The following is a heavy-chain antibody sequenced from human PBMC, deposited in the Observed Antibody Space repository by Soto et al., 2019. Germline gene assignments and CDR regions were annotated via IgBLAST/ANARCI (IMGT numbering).Heavy chain of an antibody. CDR3: ARFNWYFDL. CDR2: IFDSGTT. J-gene: IGHJ2*01. CDR1: GGSIGSGAYY. Sequence: PSETLSLTCTVSGGSIGSGAYYWSWIRLHPGEGLEWIGYIFDSGTTYYNPSLKSRATISVDTSKNQFSLKLSSVTAADTAVYYCARFNWYFDLWGRGTLVTVSS. V-gene: IGHV4-31*03.